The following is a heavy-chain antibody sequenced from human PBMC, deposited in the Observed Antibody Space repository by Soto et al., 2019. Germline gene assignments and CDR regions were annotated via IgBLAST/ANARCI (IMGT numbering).Heavy chain of an antibody. CDR2: INHSGST. Sequence: QVQLQQWGAGLLKPSETLSLTCAVYGGSFSGYYWSWIRQPPGKGLEWIGEINHSGSTNYNPSLKSRGTISVDTSKNQFSLKLSSVTAADTVVYYCARGTYYYGSGSQLGYWGQGTLVTVSS. D-gene: IGHD3-10*01. J-gene: IGHJ4*02. CDR3: ARGTYYYGSGSQLGY. V-gene: IGHV4-34*01. CDR1: GGSFSGYY.